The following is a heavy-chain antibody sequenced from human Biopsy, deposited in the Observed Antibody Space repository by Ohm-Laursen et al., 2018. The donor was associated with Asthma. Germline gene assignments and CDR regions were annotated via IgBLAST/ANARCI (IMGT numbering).Heavy chain of an antibody. CDR3: SRGDSSNWSHYYFDF. V-gene: IGHV3-23*01. Sequence: SLRLSCAASGFTFSHYAMSWVRQAPGKGLEWVSSITGSGGFTYYADSVKGRITISRDKSENTLYLQMNSLTAEDTAVYFCSRGDSSNWSHYYFDFWGQGTLVTVSS. D-gene: IGHD3-22*01. CDR1: GFTFSHYA. CDR2: ITGSGGFT. J-gene: IGHJ4*03.